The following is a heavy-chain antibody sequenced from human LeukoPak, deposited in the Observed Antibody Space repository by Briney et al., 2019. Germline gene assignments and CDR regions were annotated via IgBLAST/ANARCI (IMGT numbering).Heavy chain of an antibody. CDR1: GFTFSNYG. Sequence: PGGSLRLSCAASGFTFSNYGMHWVRQAPGKGLEWVAVISYDGSDKYYADSVKGRFTISRDNSRNTLYLQVNRLRAEDTAVYYCAKGLSESIYDALDSWGQGTLVTVSS. CDR2: ISYDGSDK. V-gene: IGHV3-30*18. CDR3: AKGLSESIYDALDS. J-gene: IGHJ4*02. D-gene: IGHD1-26*01.